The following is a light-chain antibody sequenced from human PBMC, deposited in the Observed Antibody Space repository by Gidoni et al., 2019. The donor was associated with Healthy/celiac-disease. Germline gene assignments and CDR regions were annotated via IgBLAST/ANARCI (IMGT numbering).Light chain of an antibody. V-gene: IGLV3-19*01. CDR3: NSRDSSGNHRGV. CDR1: SLRSYY. CDR2: VKN. Sequence: SSELTQDPAVSVALGQTVRITCQGDSLRSYYASWYQQKPGQAPVLVIYVKNNRPSGIPDRFSGSSSGNTASLTITGAQAEDEADYYCNSRDSSGNHRGVFGGGTKLTVL. J-gene: IGLJ2*01.